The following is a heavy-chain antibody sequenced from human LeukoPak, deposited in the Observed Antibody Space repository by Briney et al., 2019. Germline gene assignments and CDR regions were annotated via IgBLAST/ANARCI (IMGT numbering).Heavy chain of an antibody. CDR2: ISTNGGTT. CDR3: AKDRAWGLDY. J-gene: IGHJ4*02. CDR1: EFTFSSYA. Sequence: GGSLRLSCAASEFTFSSYAMSWVRQAPGKGLEWVSVISTNGGTTYYADSVKGRFTISRDNSKNTLYLQMNSLRAEDTAVYYCAKDRAWGLDYWGQGTLVTVSS. V-gene: IGHV3-23*01. D-gene: IGHD7-27*01.